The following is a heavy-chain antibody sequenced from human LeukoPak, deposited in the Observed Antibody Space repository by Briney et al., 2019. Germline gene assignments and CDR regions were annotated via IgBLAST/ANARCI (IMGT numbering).Heavy chain of an antibody. V-gene: IGHV3-23*01. J-gene: IGHJ4*02. CDR1: GFTFSSYA. D-gene: IGHD5-18*01. Sequence: GGSLRLSCAASGFTFSSYAMTWVRQAPGKGLEWVSSVRDSGGSTYYADSVKGRFTISRDNSKNTLYLQMNSLRAEDTAVYYCAKEKRGYSYALDYWGQGTLVTVSS. CDR3: AKEKRGYSYALDY. CDR2: VRDSGGST.